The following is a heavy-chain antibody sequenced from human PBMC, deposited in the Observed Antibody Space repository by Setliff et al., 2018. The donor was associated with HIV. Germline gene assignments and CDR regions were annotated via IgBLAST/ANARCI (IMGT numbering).Heavy chain of an antibody. Sequence: SETLSLTCTVSGGSIRSGGYYWSWIRQHPGKGLEWIGYIYYSGSTYYNPSLKSRVTISVDTSKNQFSLKLSSVTAADTAVYFCARASSPYYYDNSVNPGRYYYYYMDVWGKGTTVTVSS. J-gene: IGHJ6*03. V-gene: IGHV4-31*03. D-gene: IGHD3-22*01. CDR2: IYYSGST. CDR3: ARASSPYYYDNSVNPGRYYYYYMDV. CDR1: GGSIRSGGYY.